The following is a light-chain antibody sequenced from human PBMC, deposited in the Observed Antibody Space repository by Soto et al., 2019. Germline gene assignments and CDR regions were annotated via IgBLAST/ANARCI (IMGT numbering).Light chain of an antibody. Sequence: EIVLTQSPGTLSLSPGERATLSCRASQSVSSSYLAWYQQKPGQAPRLLIYGASSRATGIPDRFSGSGSGTDFTLTIGRLEPEDFAVYYCQSEMYTFGQGTKLEIK. CDR2: GAS. CDR1: QSVSSSY. CDR3: QSEMYT. J-gene: IGKJ2*01. V-gene: IGKV3-20*01.